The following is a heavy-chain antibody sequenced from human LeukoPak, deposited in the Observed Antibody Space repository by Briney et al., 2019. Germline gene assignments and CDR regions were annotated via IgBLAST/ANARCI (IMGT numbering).Heavy chain of an antibody. CDR3: ASSSLPLNWFDH. J-gene: IGHJ5*02. Sequence: ASVKVSCKASGYTFTSYYMHWVRQAPGQGLEWMGWINPNSGGTNYAQKFQGRVTMTRDTSISTAYMELSRLRSDDTAVYYCASSSLPLNWFDHWGQGTLVTVSS. CDR2: INPNSGGT. CDR1: GYTFTSYY. V-gene: IGHV1-2*02.